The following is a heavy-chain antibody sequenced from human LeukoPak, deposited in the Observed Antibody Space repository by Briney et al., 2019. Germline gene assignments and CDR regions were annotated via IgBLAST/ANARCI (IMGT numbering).Heavy chain of an antibody. V-gene: IGHV4-34*01. CDR3: ARLIAAAGTSSSWFDP. J-gene: IGHJ5*02. CDR2: INHSGST. Sequence: NPSETLSLTCAVYGGSFSGYYWSWIRQPPGKGLEWIGEINHSGSTNYNPSLKSRVTISVDTSKNQFSLKLSSVTAADTAAYYCARLIAAAGTSSSWFDPWGQGTLVTVSS. D-gene: IGHD6-13*01. CDR1: GGSFSGYY.